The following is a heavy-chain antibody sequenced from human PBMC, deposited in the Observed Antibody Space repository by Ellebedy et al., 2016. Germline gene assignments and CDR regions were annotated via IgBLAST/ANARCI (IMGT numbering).Heavy chain of an antibody. J-gene: IGHJ6*03. V-gene: IGHV4-4*07. CDR1: GGSISDYH. D-gene: IGHD3-10*01. Sequence: SETLSLXXTVSGGSISDYHWSWIRQPAGKGLEYIGRLYSTGSTNYNPSLKSRVTMSADTSKNQVSLKLSSVTAADTAVYYCARSYYGSATNYYYYMDVWGKGTTVTVSS. CDR2: LYSTGST. CDR3: ARSYYGSATNYYYYMDV.